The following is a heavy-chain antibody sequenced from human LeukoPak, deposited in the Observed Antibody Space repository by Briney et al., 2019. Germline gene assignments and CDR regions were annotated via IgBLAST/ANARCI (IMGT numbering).Heavy chain of an antibody. CDR2: IYPGDSET. CDR3: ARLRGGLIDF. V-gene: IGHV5-51*01. J-gene: IGHJ4*02. Sequence: GESLKISCMGSGYSFTTYWIGWVRQMSGKGLEWMGIIYPGDSETKNSPSFQGQVTISADKSTTTVYLQWSSLKASDTAMYYCARLRGGLIDFWGQGTLVTVSS. CDR1: GYSFTTYW. D-gene: IGHD3-10*01.